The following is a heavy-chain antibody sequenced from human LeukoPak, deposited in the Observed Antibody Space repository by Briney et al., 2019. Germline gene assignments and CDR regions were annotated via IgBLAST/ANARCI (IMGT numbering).Heavy chain of an antibody. J-gene: IGHJ6*03. CDR3: ARDPSYDFWSGSDYYYMDV. D-gene: IGHD3-3*01. CDR2: IYSGGST. Sequence: PGGSLRLSCAASGFTVSSNYMSWVRQAPGKGLDWVSVIYSGGSTYYADSVKGRFTISRDNSKNTLYLQMNSLRAEDTAVYYCARDPSYDFWSGSDYYYMDVWGKGTTVTVSS. V-gene: IGHV3-66*02. CDR1: GFTVSSNY.